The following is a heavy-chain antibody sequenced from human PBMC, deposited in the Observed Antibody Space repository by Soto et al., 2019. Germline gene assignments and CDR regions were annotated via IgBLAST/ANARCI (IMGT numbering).Heavy chain of an antibody. CDR1: GGSMSSYY. J-gene: IGHJ5*02. Sequence: VQLQESGPGLAKPSETLSLTCTVSGGSMSSYYWSWIRQPPGKGLEWIGNVFSSGSTIYNPSLKGRVIISLDTSKNQSSLKLSSVTAADTAVYYCAKEFCDPNGCYGRWLDPWGQGTLVTVSS. V-gene: IGHV4-59*01. D-gene: IGHD2-15*01. CDR3: AKEFCDPNGCYGRWLDP. CDR2: VFSSGST.